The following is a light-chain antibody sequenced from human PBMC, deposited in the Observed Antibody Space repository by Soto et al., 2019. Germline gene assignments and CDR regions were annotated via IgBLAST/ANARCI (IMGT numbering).Light chain of an antibody. CDR2: GAS. CDR3: QQYNNWPPYT. J-gene: IGKJ2*01. V-gene: IGKV3-15*01. Sequence: EIVMTQSPAPLSVSPGERATLSCRTSQSVSSNLAWYQQKPGQAPRLLIYGASTRATGIPARFSGSGSGTEFTLTISGLQSEDFAVYYCQQYNNWPPYTFGQGTKLEIK. CDR1: QSVSSN.